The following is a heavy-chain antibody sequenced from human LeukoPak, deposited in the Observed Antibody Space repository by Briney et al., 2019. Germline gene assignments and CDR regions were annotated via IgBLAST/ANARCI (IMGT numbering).Heavy chain of an antibody. Sequence: GASVKVSCKASGYTFTSYAMHWVRQAPGQRLEWMGWINAGNGNTKYSQKFQGRVTITRDTSASTDYMELSSLRSEDTAVYYCARSGYFGPYYFDYWGQGTLVTVSS. J-gene: IGHJ4*02. CDR3: ARSGYFGPYYFDY. CDR2: INAGNGNT. D-gene: IGHD3-22*01. CDR1: GYTFTSYA. V-gene: IGHV1-3*01.